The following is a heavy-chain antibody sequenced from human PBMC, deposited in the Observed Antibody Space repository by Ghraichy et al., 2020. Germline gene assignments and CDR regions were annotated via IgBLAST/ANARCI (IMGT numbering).Heavy chain of an antibody. CDR2: IRYDGSNK. CDR3: AKDHGGGSCYSSCYFDY. D-gene: IGHD2-15*01. J-gene: IGHJ4*02. Sequence: GGSLRLSCAASGFTFSSYGMHWVRQAPGKGLEWVAFIRYDGSNKYYPDSVKGRFTISRDNSKNTLYLQMNSLRAEDTAVYYCAKDHGGGSCYSSCYFDYWGQGTLVTVSS. V-gene: IGHV3-30*02. CDR1: GFTFSSYG.